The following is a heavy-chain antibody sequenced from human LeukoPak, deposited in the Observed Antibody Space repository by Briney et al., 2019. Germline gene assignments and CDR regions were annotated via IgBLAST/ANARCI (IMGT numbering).Heavy chain of an antibody. CDR2: MNPNSGNT. D-gene: IGHD3-10*01. CDR3: ARGLKTRGSGSYHLDY. Sequence: ASVKVSCKASGYTFTSYDINWVRQATGQGLEWMGWMNPNSGNTGYAQKFQGRVTMTRNTSISTAYMGLSSLRSEDTAVYYCARGLKTRGSGSYHLDYWGQGTLVTVSS. CDR1: GYTFTSYD. J-gene: IGHJ4*02. V-gene: IGHV1-8*01.